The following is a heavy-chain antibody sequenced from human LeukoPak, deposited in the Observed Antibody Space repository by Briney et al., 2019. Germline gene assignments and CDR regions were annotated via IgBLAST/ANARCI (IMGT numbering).Heavy chain of an antibody. Sequence: QPGGSLRLSCAASGFTFSSYEMNWVRQAPGKGLEYVSAISCNGADTYYANSVKGRFTISRDNSKNTLYLQMGSLRAEDMAVYYCARGGLELLRGPSDCWGQGTLVTVSS. CDR2: ISCNGADT. D-gene: IGHD1-7*01. CDR3: ARGGLELLRGPSDC. J-gene: IGHJ4*02. CDR1: GFTFSSYE. V-gene: IGHV3-64*01.